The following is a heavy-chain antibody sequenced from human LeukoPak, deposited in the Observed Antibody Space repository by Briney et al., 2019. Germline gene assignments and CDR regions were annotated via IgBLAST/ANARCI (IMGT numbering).Heavy chain of an antibody. Sequence: PSETLSLTCTVSGGSISSSSHYWGWIRQPPGKGLEWIGSIYYSGSTYYNPSLKSRVTISVDTSKNQFSLKLSSVTAADTAVYYCARPSHDFILSPAALYYWGQGTLVTVSS. V-gene: IGHV4-39*01. CDR1: GGSISSSSHY. CDR3: ARPSHDFILSPAALYY. J-gene: IGHJ4*02. CDR2: IYYSGST. D-gene: IGHD3-16*01.